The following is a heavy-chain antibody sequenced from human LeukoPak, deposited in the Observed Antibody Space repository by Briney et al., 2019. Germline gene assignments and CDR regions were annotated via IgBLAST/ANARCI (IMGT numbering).Heavy chain of an antibody. V-gene: IGHV3-48*03. J-gene: IGHJ6*03. CDR3: ARGYSYGSLGYMYV. D-gene: IGHD5-18*01. CDR2: ISSSGSTI. Sequence: PGGSLRLSCTASGFTFSSYEMNWVRQAPGKGLEWVSYISSSGSTIYYADSVKGRFTISRDNAKNSLYLQMNSLRAEDTAVYYCARGYSYGSLGYMYVWGKGTTVTVS. CDR1: GFTFSSYE.